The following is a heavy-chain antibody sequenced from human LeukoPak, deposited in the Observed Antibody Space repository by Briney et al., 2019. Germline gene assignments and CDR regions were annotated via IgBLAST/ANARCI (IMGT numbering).Heavy chain of an antibody. V-gene: IGHV3-23*01. CDR2: ISGSGGST. D-gene: IGHD3-9*01. J-gene: IGHJ6*03. Sequence: GGSLRLSCAASGFTFSSYAMSWVRQAPGKGLEWVSAISGSGGSTYYADSVKGRFTISRDNSKNTLYLQMNSLRAEDTAVYYCAKIHYDILTGYYPYYYMDVWGKGTTVTVSS. CDR3: AKIHYDILTGYYPYYYMDV. CDR1: GFTFSSYA.